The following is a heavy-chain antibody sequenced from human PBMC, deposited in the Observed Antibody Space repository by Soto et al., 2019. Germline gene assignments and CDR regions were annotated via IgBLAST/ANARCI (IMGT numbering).Heavy chain of an antibody. V-gene: IGHV1-3*01. J-gene: IGHJ5*02. CDR1: GYTFTSHY. CDR2: INPDNGNT. Sequence: GASVKVSCKASGYTFTSHYMHWVRQAPGQGLEWMGWINPDNGNTKSSQKFQDRVIITRDTSASTAYMDLSSLRSEDTAVYYCARGIATGQLDPWGQGTLVTVSS. CDR3: ARGIATGQLDP. D-gene: IGHD2-15*01.